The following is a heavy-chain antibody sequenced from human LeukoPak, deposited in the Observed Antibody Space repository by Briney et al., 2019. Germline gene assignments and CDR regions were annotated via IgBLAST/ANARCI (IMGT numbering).Heavy chain of an antibody. CDR3: ARGGSDDFWSGYYTRGALGY. Sequence: SSVKVSCKASGGTFSSYTISWVGQAPAQGREWMGRIIPIHGMANYAQKFQGRVTITADKSTSTAYMQLSSLRSEDTGVYYCARGGSDDFWSGYYTRGALGYWGQGTLVTVSS. D-gene: IGHD3-3*01. CDR1: GGTFSSYT. V-gene: IGHV1-69*02. J-gene: IGHJ4*02. CDR2: IIPIHGMA.